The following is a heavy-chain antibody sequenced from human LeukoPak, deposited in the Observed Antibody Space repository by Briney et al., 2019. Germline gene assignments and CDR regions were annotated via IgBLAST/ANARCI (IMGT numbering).Heavy chain of an antibody. V-gene: IGHV6-1*01. CDR1: GDSVSSNSAA. Sequence: SQTLSLTCAISGDSVSSNSAAWNWIRQSPSRGLEWLGRTYYRSKWYNDYAVSVKSRITINPDTSKNQFSLQLNSVTPEDTAVYYCAREGQGYDYVWGSYRSSNWFDPWGQGTLVTVSS. CDR2: TYYRSKWYN. D-gene: IGHD3-16*02. CDR3: AREGQGYDYVWGSYRSSNWFDP. J-gene: IGHJ5*02.